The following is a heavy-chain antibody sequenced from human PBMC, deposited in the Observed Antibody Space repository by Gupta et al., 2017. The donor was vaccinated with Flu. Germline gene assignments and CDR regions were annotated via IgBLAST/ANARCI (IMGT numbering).Heavy chain of an antibody. CDR3: ARDPYGSGSNSYYGMDV. D-gene: IGHD3-10*01. CDR1: GFAFSTYS. CDR2: ISSTSKYI. V-gene: IGHV3-21*01. J-gene: IGHJ6*02. Sequence: EAQLLESGGGLVKPGGSLRLSCAASGFAFSTYSMNWVRQAPGKGLEWVSSISSTSKYIYYADSVKGRFTISRDNPKNSLYLQMDSLRAEDTAVYYCARDPYGSGSNSYYGMDVWGQGTTVTVSS.